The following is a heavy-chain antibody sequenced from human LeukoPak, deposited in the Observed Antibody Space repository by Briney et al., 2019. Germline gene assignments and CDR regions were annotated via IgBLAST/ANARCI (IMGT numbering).Heavy chain of an antibody. V-gene: IGHV5-51*01. J-gene: IGHJ5*02. Sequence: GESLKISCKGSGYSFTSYWIGWVRQVPGKGLEWMGIIYPTDSETRYSPSFQGQVTISADKSISTAYLQWSSLKASDTAMYYCARHQDVADVPNWFDPWGQGNLVTVSS. CDR1: GYSFTSYW. CDR2: IYPTDSET. CDR3: ARHQDVADVPNWFDP. D-gene: IGHD2-15*01.